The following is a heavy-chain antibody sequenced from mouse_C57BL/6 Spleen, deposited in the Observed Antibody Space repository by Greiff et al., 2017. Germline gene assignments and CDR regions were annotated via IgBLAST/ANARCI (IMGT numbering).Heavy chain of an antibody. Sequence: QVQLKESGAELVRPGASVKLSCKASGYTFTDYYINWVKQRPGQGLEWIARIYPGSGNTYYNEKFKGKATLTAEKSSSTAYMQLSSLTSEDSAVYFCARYWLRSTNDGYFDYWGQGTTLTVSS. CDR3: ARYWLRSTNDGYFDY. V-gene: IGHV1-76*01. J-gene: IGHJ2*01. CDR2: IYPGSGNT. CDR1: GYTFTDYY. D-gene: IGHD2-3*01.